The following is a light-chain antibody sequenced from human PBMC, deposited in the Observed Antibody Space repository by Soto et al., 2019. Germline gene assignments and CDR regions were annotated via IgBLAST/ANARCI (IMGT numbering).Light chain of an antibody. J-gene: IGKJ1*01. Sequence: DIQMTQSPSPLSASAGASVTITCRASQNIRNLLAWYQQKPGKAPNPLIYDASSLKSGVPARFSGTGSGTEFTFSITSLQPEDFGTYYCQQCYMGWTFGQGTKV. CDR3: QQCYMGWT. CDR1: QNIRNL. V-gene: IGKV1-5*01. CDR2: DAS.